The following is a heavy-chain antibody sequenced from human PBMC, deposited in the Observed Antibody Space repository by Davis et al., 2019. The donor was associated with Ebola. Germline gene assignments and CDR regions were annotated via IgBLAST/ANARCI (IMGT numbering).Heavy chain of an antibody. J-gene: IGHJ6*02. V-gene: IGHV3-21*01. CDR1: GFTFSGYS. CDR3: ARDLYLGSWNYYGMDV. D-gene: IGHD2-2*02. Sequence: GGSLRLSYAASGFTFSGYSMSWVRQAPGKGLEWVSSISSSSSYIYYADSVKGRFTISRDNAKNSLYLQMNSLRAEDTAVYYCARDLYLGSWNYYGMDVWGQGTTVTVSS. CDR2: ISSSSSYI.